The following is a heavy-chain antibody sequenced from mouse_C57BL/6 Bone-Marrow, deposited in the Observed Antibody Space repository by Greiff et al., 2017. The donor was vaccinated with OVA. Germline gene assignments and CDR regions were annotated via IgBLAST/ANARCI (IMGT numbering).Heavy chain of an antibody. CDR2: ILPGSGST. CDR3: ARGDYYGSSPHYYAMDY. V-gene: IGHV1-9*01. Sequence: VQLVESGAELMKPGASVKLSCKATGYTFTGYWIEWVKQRPGHGLEWIGEILPGSGSTNYNEKFKGKATFTADTSSNTAYMQLSSLTTEDSAIYYCARGDYYGSSPHYYAMDYWGQGTSVTVSS. J-gene: IGHJ4*01. D-gene: IGHD1-1*01. CDR1: GYTFTGYW.